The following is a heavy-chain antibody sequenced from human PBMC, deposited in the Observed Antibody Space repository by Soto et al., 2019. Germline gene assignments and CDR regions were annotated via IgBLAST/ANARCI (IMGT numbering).Heavy chain of an antibody. J-gene: IGHJ4*02. CDR1: GFTFSNAW. D-gene: IGHD4-17*01. CDR3: TTDPPPFRDYGDYLVGERIDY. V-gene: IGHV3-15*01. Sequence: GGSLRLSCAASGFTFSNAWMSWVRQAPGKGLEWVGRIKSKTDGGTTDYAAPVKGRFTISRDDSKNTLYLKMNSLKTEDTAVYYCTTDPPPFRDYGDYLVGERIDYWGQGTLVTVSS. CDR2: IKSKTDGGTT.